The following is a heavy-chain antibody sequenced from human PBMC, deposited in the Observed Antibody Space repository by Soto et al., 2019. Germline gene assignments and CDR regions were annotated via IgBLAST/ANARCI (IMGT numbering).Heavy chain of an antibody. CDR3: AKDRSTYYLVPPFAP. V-gene: IGHV3-9*01. CDR2: ISWNSGSI. Sequence: GGSLRLSCAASGFTFDDYAMHWVRQAPGKGLEWVSGISWNSGSIGYADSVKGRFTISRDNAKNSLYLQMNSLRAEDTAVYYCAKDRSTYYLVPPFAPWGQGTLVTVSS. CDR1: GFTFDDYA. J-gene: IGHJ5*02. D-gene: IGHD3-10*01.